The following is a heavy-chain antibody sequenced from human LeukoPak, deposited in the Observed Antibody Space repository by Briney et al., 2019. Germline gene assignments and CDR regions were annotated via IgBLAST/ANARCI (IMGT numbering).Heavy chain of an antibody. Sequence: GGSLRLSCAASGFTDSSNYMSWVRQAPGKGLEWVSVIYSGGRTYYADSVKGRFTISRDNSKNTLYLQMNSLRAEDTAVYYCARGLEWFDPWGQGTLATVSS. CDR1: GFTDSSNY. J-gene: IGHJ5*02. CDR2: IYSGGRT. D-gene: IGHD1-1*01. V-gene: IGHV3-66*02. CDR3: ARGLEWFDP.